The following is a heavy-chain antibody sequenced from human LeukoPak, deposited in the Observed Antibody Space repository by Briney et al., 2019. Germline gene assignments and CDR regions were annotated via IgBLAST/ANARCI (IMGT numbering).Heavy chain of an antibody. J-gene: IGHJ4*02. V-gene: IGHV4-34*01. D-gene: IGHD6-19*01. CDR1: GGSLSEYY. CDR3: ARGRSGSSSGWPKRYYFDY. Sequence: PSETLSLTCAVYGGSLSEYYWTWIRQPPGKGLEWIGEINHSGSTNYNPSLKSRVTISADTSRNHFSLNLSSVTAADTAVYYCARGRSGSSSGWPKRYYFDYWGQGTLVTVSS. CDR2: INHSGST.